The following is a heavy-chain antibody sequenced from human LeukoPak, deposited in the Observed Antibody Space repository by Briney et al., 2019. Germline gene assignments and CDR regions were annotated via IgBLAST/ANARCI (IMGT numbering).Heavy chain of an antibody. D-gene: IGHD2-8*01. Sequence: PGGALRLSCVASGFTFTNYGMMWVGQAPGRGGVWVSYINSDGRSTTYADSVKGRFTISRDNAKNTLYLQMSSLRAEDTAMYYCARNSNGMSNWGQGTLVIVSS. CDR2: INSDGRST. V-gene: IGHV3-74*01. CDR3: ARNSNGMSN. CDR1: GFTFTNYG. J-gene: IGHJ4*02.